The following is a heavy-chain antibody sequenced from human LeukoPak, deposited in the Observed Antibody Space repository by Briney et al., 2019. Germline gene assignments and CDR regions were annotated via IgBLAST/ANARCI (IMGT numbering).Heavy chain of an antibody. CDR2: ISTDGSST. Sequence: PGGSLRLSCAASGFTFNNYWMHWVRRAPGKGLVWVSRISTDGSSTSYADSVEGRFTISRDNAKNTLYLQMNSLRAEDTAVYYCARRTVAGSLDYWGQGSQVTVSS. CDR3: ARRTVAGSLDY. D-gene: IGHD6-19*01. CDR1: GFTFNNYW. J-gene: IGHJ4*02. V-gene: IGHV3-74*01.